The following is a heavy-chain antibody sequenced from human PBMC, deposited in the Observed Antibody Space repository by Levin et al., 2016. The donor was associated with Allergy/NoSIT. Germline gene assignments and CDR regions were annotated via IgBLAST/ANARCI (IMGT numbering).Heavy chain of an antibody. CDR3: ARDRYSNYAYDY. D-gene: IGHD4-11*01. J-gene: IGHJ4*02. CDR2: IIPILGIA. CDR1: GGTFSSYA. V-gene: IGHV1-69*10. Sequence: SVKVSCKASGGTFSSYAISWVRQAPGQGLEWMGGIIPILGIANYAQKFQGRVTITADESTSTAYMELSSLRSEDTAVYYCARDRYSNYAYDYWGQGTLVTVSS.